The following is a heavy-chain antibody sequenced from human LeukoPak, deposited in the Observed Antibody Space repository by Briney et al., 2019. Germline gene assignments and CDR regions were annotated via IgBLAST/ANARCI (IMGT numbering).Heavy chain of an antibody. D-gene: IGHD3-9*01. Sequence: GGSLRLSCAASGFTFSSYEMNWVRQAPGKGLEWISYISSSGSTIHYADSMKGRFTISRDNTKNSLYLQMNSLRAEDTAVYYCARGGFDWLLFNYYYYMDVWGKGTAVTISS. J-gene: IGHJ6*03. CDR2: ISSSGSTI. CDR1: GFTFSSYE. V-gene: IGHV3-48*03. CDR3: ARGGFDWLLFNYYYYMDV.